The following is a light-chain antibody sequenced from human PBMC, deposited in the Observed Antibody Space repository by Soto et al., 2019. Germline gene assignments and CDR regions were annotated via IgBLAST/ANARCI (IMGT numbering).Light chain of an antibody. CDR2: KGS. CDR1: QGISSW. Sequence: DIQMTQSPSSVSASVGDTVTITCRASQGISSWLAWYQQRPGKAPDLLIYKGSTLQTGVPSRFSGSGSGTDFTLTISNLQPEDFATYFCHHASSFPLTFGGGTKVEVK. CDR3: HHASSFPLT. V-gene: IGKV1-12*01. J-gene: IGKJ4*01.